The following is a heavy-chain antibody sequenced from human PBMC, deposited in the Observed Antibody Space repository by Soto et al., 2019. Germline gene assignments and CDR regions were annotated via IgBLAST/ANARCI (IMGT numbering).Heavy chain of an antibody. CDR3: AGVKVAYYYGSGIIWFDP. D-gene: IGHD3-10*01. J-gene: IGHJ5*02. CDR2: INHSGST. V-gene: IGHV4-34*01. CDR1: GGSFSGYY. Sequence: SETLSLTCAVYGGSFSGYYWSWIRQPPGKGLEWIGEINHSGSTNYNPSLKSRVTISVDTPKNQFSLKLSSVTAADTAVYYCAGVKVAYYYGSGIIWFDPWGQGTLVTVS.